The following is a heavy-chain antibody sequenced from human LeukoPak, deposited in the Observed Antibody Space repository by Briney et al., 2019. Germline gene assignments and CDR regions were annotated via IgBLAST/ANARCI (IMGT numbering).Heavy chain of an antibody. J-gene: IGHJ6*03. V-gene: IGHV4-34*01. CDR2: INHSGST. Sequence: SETLSLTCAVYGGSFSGYYWSWIRQPPGKGLEWIGEINHSGSTNYNPSLKSRVTISVDTSKNQFSLKLSSVTAADAAVYYGARVNTNYYYYYMDVWGKGTTVTVSS. CDR1: GGSFSGYY. CDR3: ARVNTNYYYYYMDV.